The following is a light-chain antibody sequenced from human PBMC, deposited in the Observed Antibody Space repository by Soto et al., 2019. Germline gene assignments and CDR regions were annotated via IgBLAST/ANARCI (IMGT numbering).Light chain of an antibody. J-gene: IGKJ3*01. CDR1: QSVNLN. CDR2: GAS. V-gene: IGKV3-15*01. CDR3: HQYNSWPRCT. Sequence: EIMMTQSPGTLSVSPGEGATLSCTASQSVNLNLAWYQQKPGQPPRLLLYGASTSATGIPVSFRGSGSGTDYTLTIRSLQAEDSAVYNCHQYNSWPRCTFGPGTKVEIK.